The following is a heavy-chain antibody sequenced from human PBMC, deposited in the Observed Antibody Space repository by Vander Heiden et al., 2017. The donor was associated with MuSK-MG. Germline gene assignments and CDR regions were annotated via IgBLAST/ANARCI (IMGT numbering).Heavy chain of an antibody. D-gene: IGHD3-10*01. CDR1: GYTFSTYY. J-gene: IGHJ5*02. V-gene: IGHV1-46*01. CDR3: ASRDYGSGSTT. Sequence: QVQLVQSGAEAKTPGASVKVSCKASGYTFSTYYVHWVRQAPGQGFEWMGVLNPSGNSTNYAQMFQGRVTMTRDTSTGTIYMELSSLKSEDTAVYYCASRDYGSGSTTWGQGTLVTVSS. CDR2: LNPSGNST.